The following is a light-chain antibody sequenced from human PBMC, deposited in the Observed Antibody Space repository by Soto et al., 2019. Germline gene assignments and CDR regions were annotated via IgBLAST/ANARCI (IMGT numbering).Light chain of an antibody. CDR3: QQYDTSPRT. CDR2: VAS. Sequence: EIVLTQSPGTLSLSRGERATLSCRASQSVSSSYLAWYQQKPGQAPRLLIYVASTRATGIPDRFSGSGSGTDFTLTISRLEPEDFAVYYCQQYDTSPRTFGQGTKVEIK. J-gene: IGKJ1*01. CDR1: QSVSSSY. V-gene: IGKV3-20*01.